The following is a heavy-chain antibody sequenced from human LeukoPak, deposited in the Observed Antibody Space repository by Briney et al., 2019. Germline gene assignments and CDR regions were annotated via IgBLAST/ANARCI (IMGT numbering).Heavy chain of an antibody. D-gene: IGHD3-22*01. J-gene: IGHJ4*02. CDR3: AKSYDSSGYGY. V-gene: IGHV3-23*01. Sequence: TGGSLRLSCAASGFTFSNYAMTWVRQAPGKGLEWVSGIGGSGVGTFHADSVKGRFTISRDNPKNTLYLQMNSLTVEDSALYYCAKSYDSSGYGYWGQGTLVTVSS. CDR1: GFTFSNYA. CDR2: IGGSGVGT.